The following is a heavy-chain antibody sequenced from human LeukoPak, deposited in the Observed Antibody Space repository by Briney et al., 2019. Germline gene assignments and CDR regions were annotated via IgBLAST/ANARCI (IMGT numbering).Heavy chain of an antibody. V-gene: IGHV4-4*02. CDR3: ARRSPYSTGWSSYFDY. D-gene: IGHD6-19*01. CDR1: GGSISSTNW. J-gene: IGHJ4*02. Sequence: PSETLSLTCAVSGGSISSTNWWSWVRQPPGKGLEWIGEIYRSGTTNYKPSLKSRVTISLDKSRNHFSLKLTSVTAADSAVYYCARRSPYSTGWSSYFDYWGQGALVTVSS. CDR2: IYRSGTT.